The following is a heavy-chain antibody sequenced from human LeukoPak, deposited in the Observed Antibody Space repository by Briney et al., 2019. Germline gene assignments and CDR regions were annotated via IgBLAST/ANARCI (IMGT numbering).Heavy chain of an antibody. CDR2: IKQDGSEK. CDR3: ARDLQYSSGEFDY. Sequence: GGSLRLSCAASGFTFSSYWMSWVRQAPGKGLEWVANIKQDGSEKYYVDSVEGRFTISRDNAKNSLYLQMNSLRAEDTAVYYCARDLQYSSGEFDYWGQGTLVTVSS. J-gene: IGHJ4*02. CDR1: GFTFSSYW. D-gene: IGHD6-19*01. V-gene: IGHV3-7*03.